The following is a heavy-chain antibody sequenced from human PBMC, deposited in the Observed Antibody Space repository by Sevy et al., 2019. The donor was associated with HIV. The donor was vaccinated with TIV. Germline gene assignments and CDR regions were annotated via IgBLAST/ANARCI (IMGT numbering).Heavy chain of an antibody. CDR2: ISYDGSNK. J-gene: IGHJ6*02. V-gene: IGHV3-30*18. Sequence: GGSLRLSCAASGFTFSSYGMHWVRQAPGKGLEWVAVISYDGSNKYYADSVKGRFTISRDNSKNTLYLQMNSLRAEDRVVYYLGKGGGSGSYSPNFYYYYGMDGWGQGTTVTVSS. D-gene: IGHD3-10*01. CDR3: GKGGGSGSYSPNFYYYYGMDG. CDR1: GFTFSSYG.